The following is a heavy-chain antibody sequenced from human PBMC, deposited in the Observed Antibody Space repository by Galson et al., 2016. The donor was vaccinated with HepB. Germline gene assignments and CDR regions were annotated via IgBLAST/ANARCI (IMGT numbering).Heavy chain of an antibody. CDR2: IDGPTPNT. V-gene: IGHV3-23*01. CDR1: GFTSRNYA. CDR3: TTWRSNHFDY. Sequence: SLRLSCAASGFTSRNYALSWVRRAPGKGLEWVSHIDGPTPNTHYADSVRGRFSIYRDNSRYTLYLQMDSLTAEDSAIYYCTTWRSNHFDYWGQGTRVTVSS. J-gene: IGHJ4*02.